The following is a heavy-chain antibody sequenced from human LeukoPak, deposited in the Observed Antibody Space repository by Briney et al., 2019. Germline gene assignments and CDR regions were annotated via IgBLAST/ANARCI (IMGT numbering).Heavy chain of an antibody. D-gene: IGHD3-10*01. CDR3: AKSHRFGEYQGRPKGYVDEFDY. J-gene: IGHJ4*02. Sequence: GVSLRLSCATSGFTFTDYYMSWIRQAPGKGLEWVSYISVSGTTMYYADSVKGRFTLSRDNAKNSLYLQMNSLRAEDTALYYCAKSHRFGEYQGRPKGYVDEFDYWGQGTLVTVSS. CDR2: ISVSGTTM. V-gene: IGHV3-11*01. CDR1: GFTFTDYY.